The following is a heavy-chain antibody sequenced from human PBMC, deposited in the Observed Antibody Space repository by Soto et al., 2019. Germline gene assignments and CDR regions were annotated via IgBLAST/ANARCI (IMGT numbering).Heavy chain of an antibody. CDR3: AKESRLHRAY. J-gene: IGHJ4*01. D-gene: IGHD4-4*01. CDR1: GFPFGNYH. V-gene: IGHV3-23*01. CDR2: ISAGGDGT. Sequence: GRSLGLSCEASGFPFGNYHMSWVRPAPGKGLEWVAGISAGGDGTTYADSVKGRFTISRDNSRNTLYLQMNSLRVDDTALYYCAKESRLHRAYWCQGTLVTAS.